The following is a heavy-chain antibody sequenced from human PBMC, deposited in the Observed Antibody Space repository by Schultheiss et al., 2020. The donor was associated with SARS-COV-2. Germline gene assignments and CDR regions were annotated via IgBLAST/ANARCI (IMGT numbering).Heavy chain of an antibody. D-gene: IGHD3-22*01. CDR3: ARERATWDSSGYYRGRFDY. CDR2: IYTSGST. J-gene: IGHJ4*02. CDR1: GGSISSYY. V-gene: IGHV4-4*07. Sequence: SQTLSLTCTVSGGSISSYYWSWIRQPAGKGLEWIGRIYTSGSTNYNPSLKSRVTMSVDTSKNQFSLKLSSVTAADTAVYYCARERATWDSSGYYRGRFDYWAREPWSPSPQ.